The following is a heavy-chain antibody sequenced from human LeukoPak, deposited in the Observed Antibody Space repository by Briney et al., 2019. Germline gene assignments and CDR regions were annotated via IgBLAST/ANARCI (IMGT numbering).Heavy chain of an antibody. V-gene: IGHV3-23*01. CDR3: AKHRSSRGYFDY. CDR1: GFAFSSYA. Sequence: PGGSLRLSCAASGFAFSSYAMSWVRQAPGKGLGWVSAISGSGGSTYYADSVKGRVTISRDNSKNTLYLQMNSLRAEDTAVYYCAKHRSSRGYFDYWGQGTLVTVSS. J-gene: IGHJ4*02. D-gene: IGHD2-2*01. CDR2: ISGSGGST.